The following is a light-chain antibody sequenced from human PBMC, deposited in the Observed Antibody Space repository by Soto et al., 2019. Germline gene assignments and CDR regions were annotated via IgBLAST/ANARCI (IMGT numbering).Light chain of an antibody. J-gene: IGLJ1*01. CDR2: DVD. V-gene: IGLV2-11*01. CDR1: SSDIGGYNY. CDR3: CSNAGRPDV. Sequence: QSVLTQPRSVSGSPGQSVAISCTGTSSDIGGYNYVSWYQRHPGKAPKVMIYDVDKRPSGVPDRFSGSKSGNTASLTISDLQTEDEADYYCCSNAGRPDVFGTGTKVTVL.